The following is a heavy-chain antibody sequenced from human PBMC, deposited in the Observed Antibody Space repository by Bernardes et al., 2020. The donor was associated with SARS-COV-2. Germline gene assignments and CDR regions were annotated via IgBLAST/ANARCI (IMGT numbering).Heavy chain of an antibody. D-gene: IGHD1-26*01. Sequence: GGSMRLSCAASGFTFSSYGMHWVRQAPGKGLERVAVISYDGSNKYYADSVKGRFTISRDNSKNTLYLQMNSLRAEDTAVYYCAKDRQGATTPYYYYGMDVWGQGTTVTVSS. CDR2: ISYDGSNK. CDR1: GFTFSSYG. J-gene: IGHJ6*02. CDR3: AKDRQGATTPYYYYGMDV. V-gene: IGHV3-30*18.